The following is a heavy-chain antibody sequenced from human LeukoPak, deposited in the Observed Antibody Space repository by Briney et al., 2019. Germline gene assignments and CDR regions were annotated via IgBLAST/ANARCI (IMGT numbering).Heavy chain of an antibody. D-gene: IGHD5-24*01. CDR3: ARRMATVTDAFDI. J-gene: IGHJ3*02. V-gene: IGHV4-59*08. CDR1: GDSLTSHF. Sequence: SETLSLTCNVSGDSLTSHFWSWLRQTPGKGLEWIGYVFHSGTTNYSPSLKSRVTISLDTSKKQFYLRLASVTAADTAVYYCARRMATVTDAFDIWGRGTMVSVSS. CDR2: VFHSGTT.